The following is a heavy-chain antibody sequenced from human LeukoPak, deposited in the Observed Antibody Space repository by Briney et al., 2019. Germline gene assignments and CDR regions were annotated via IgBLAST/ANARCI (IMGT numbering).Heavy chain of an antibody. J-gene: IGHJ6*03. CDR1: TYPLTDYY. CDR3: ARNQRSWALRGYYYMDV. D-gene: IGHD5/OR15-5a*01. Sequence: ASVKVSCKASTYPLTDYYLHWVRQAPGQGLEWMGWINPKSSFAHYAQTLQGRVTITRDTSISTAYMELSRLRSDDTAVYYCARNQRSWALRGYYYMDVWGKGTTVTVSS. V-gene: IGHV1-2*02. CDR2: INPKSSFA.